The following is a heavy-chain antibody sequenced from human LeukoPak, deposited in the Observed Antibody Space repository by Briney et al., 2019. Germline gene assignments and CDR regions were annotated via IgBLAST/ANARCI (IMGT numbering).Heavy chain of an antibody. V-gene: IGHV3-7*03. J-gene: IGHJ4*02. D-gene: IGHD6-19*01. CDR2: IKQDGSKK. CDR1: GFPFSSYW. CDR3: ARGVAVAGDY. Sequence: GGSLRLSCVASGFPFSSYWMTWVRQAPGKGLEWVANIKQDGSKKSYVDSVKGRFTISRDNAKNSLYLQMNSLRAEDTAVYYCARGVAVAGDYWGQGTLVTVSS.